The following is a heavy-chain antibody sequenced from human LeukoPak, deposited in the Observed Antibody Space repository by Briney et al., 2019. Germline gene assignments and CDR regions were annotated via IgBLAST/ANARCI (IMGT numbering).Heavy chain of an antibody. Sequence: GGSLRLSCAASGFTFSSYWMSWVRQAPGKGLEWVANIKQDGSEKYYVDSVKGRFTISRDNAKNSLYLQMNSLRAEDTAVYYCARVLLGYYYYMDVWGKGTTVTVSS. CDR2: IKQDGSEK. CDR1: GFTFSSYW. J-gene: IGHJ6*03. V-gene: IGHV3-7*01. CDR3: ARVLLGYYYYMDV.